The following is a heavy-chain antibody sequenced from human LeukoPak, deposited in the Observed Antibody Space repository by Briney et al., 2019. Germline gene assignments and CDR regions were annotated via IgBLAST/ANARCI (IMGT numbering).Heavy chain of an antibody. J-gene: IGHJ4*02. CDR2: MNPNSGNT. Sequence: ASVKVSCKASGYTFTSYDINWVRQATGQGLEWMGWMNPNSGNTGYAQKFQGRVTITADKSTSTAYMELSSLRSEDTAVYYCASGAFSVTMIVVATYWGQGTLVTVSS. V-gene: IGHV1-8*01. D-gene: IGHD3-22*01. CDR3: ASGAFSVTMIVVATY. CDR1: GYTFTSYD.